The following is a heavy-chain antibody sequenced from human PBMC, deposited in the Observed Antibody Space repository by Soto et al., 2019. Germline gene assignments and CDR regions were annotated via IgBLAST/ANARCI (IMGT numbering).Heavy chain of an antibody. CDR3: ARELNTESSAFYSFAY. J-gene: IGHJ4*02. CDR2: VATISSNT. D-gene: IGHD3-22*01. Sequence: QVQLVQSGPEVKMPGASVKVSCKTSGYTFTAYGLAWLRQAPGQRPEWMGWVATISSNTNYAQKFQDRVTMTTDTSTTTTYMELRSLRSDDTTVYYCARELNTESSAFYSFAYWGQGTLVTVSS. V-gene: IGHV1-18*01. CDR1: GYTFTAYG.